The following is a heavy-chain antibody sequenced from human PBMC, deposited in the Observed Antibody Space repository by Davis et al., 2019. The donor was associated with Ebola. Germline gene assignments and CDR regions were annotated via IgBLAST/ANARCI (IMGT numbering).Heavy chain of an antibody. Sequence: GGSLRLSCAASGFPFTSYGMHWVRQAPGKGLEWVAVLWSDGERKDYADSVRGRFTVSRDISKDTQYLQMNSLRGEDTAVYYCARDNVLTFGGVVAEPDRYFYYYGVDVWGQGTTVTVSS. CDR2: LWSDGERK. J-gene: IGHJ6*02. CDR3: ARDNVLTFGGVVAEPDRYFYYYGVDV. D-gene: IGHD3-16*02. V-gene: IGHV3-33*01. CDR1: GFPFTSYG.